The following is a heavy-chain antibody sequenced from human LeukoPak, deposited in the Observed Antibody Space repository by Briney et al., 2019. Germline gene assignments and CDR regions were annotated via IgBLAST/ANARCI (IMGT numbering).Heavy chain of an antibody. CDR3: ARARSVAAARVAFDI. D-gene: IGHD6-13*01. CDR2: ISAYNGNT. Sequence: ASVKVSCKASGYTFTSYGISWVRQAPGQGLEWMGWISAYNGNTNYAQKFQGRVTMTRDTSISTAYMELSRLRSDDTAVYYCARARSVAAARVAFDIWGQGAMVTVSS. V-gene: IGHV1-18*01. J-gene: IGHJ3*02. CDR1: GYTFTSYG.